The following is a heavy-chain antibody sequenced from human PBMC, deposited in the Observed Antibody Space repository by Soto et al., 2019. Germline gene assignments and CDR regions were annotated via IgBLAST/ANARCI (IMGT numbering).Heavy chain of an antibody. V-gene: IGHV1-8*02. J-gene: IGHJ4*02. CDR2: MTPNSGDT. CDR3: ARNLYNTGSFDN. Sequence: QVQLVQSGAEVKKPGASVKVSCKASGYTFTSYDINWVRQAPGQGLEWVGWMTPNSGDTGYAQTFQGRVTLTRDTSRSTAYMDLSSLTSEATAVYYCARNLYNTGSFDNWCQGTLVTVSS. D-gene: IGHD1-20*01. CDR1: GYTFTSYD.